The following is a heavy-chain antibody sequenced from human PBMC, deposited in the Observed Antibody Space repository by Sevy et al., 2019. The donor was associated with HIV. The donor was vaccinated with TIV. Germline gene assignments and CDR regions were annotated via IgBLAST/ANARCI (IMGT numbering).Heavy chain of an antibody. CDR2: IWLGGTT. D-gene: IGHD3-3*01. V-gene: IGHV3-53*01. J-gene: IGHJ4*02. Sequence: GGSLRLSCAVSGFTVSSNFMSWVRQAPGKGLEWVSVIWLGGTTYYADSVKGRFTISRDNSKNTVYLHMNSLRAEHTAVYYCARGKHVSDYYGSFDYWGQGTLVTVSS. CDR1: GFTVSSNF. CDR3: ARGKHVSDYYGSFDY.